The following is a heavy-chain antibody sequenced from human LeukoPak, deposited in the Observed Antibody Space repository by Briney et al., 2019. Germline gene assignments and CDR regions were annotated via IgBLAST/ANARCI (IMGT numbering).Heavy chain of an antibody. J-gene: IGHJ5*02. V-gene: IGHV2-70*11. Sequence: SGPTLVNPTQTLTLTCTFSGFSLSTSGMCVSWIRQPPGKALEWLARIDWDDDKYYSTSLKTRLTISKDTSKNQVVLTMTNMDPVDTATYYCARIPNSSSWYDTWGFDPWGQGTLVTVSS. CDR3: ARIPNSSSWYDTWGFDP. D-gene: IGHD6-13*01. CDR2: IDWDDDK. CDR1: GFSLSTSGMC.